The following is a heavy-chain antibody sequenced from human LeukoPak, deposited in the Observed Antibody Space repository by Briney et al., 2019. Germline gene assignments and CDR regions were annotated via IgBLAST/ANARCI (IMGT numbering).Heavy chain of an antibody. D-gene: IGHD1-26*01. CDR2: IYSGGST. V-gene: IGHV3-66*04. CDR1: GFTVSSNY. J-gene: IGHJ6*02. Sequence: GGSLRLSCAASGFTVSSNYMSWVRQAPGKGLEWVSVIYSGGSTYYADSVKGRFTISRDSSKNTLYLQMNSLRAEDTAVYYCASHSLGATSLSYYYGMDVWGQGTTVTVSS. CDR3: ASHSLGATSLSYYYGMDV.